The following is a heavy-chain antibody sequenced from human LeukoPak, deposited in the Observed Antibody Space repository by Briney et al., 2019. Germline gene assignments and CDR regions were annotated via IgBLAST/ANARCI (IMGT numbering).Heavy chain of an antibody. CDR3: AKDLSPLYYYYGMDV. J-gene: IGHJ6*02. V-gene: IGHV3-23*01. CDR1: GFTFSSYA. Sequence: PGGSLRLSCAASGFTFSSYAMSWVRQAPGKGLERVTGISGSGGSTYYADSVKGRFTISRDNSKNTLYLQMNSLSAEDTAVYYCAKDLSPLYYYYGMDVWGQGTTVTVSS. CDR2: ISGSGGST.